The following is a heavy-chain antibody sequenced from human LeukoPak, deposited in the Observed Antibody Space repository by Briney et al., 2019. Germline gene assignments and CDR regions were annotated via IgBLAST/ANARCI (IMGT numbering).Heavy chain of an antibody. Sequence: SETLSLTCTVSGGSISSYYWSWIRQPPGKGLEWIGYIYYSGSTNYNPSLKSRVTISVDTSKNQFSLKLSSVTAADTAVYYRARSPGGDAFDIWGQGTMVTVSS. CDR3: ARSPGGDAFDI. CDR2: IYYSGST. CDR1: GGSISSYY. J-gene: IGHJ3*02. V-gene: IGHV4-59*08.